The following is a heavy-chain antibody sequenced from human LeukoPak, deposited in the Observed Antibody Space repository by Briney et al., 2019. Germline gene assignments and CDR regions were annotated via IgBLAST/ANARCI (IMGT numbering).Heavy chain of an antibody. J-gene: IGHJ2*01. D-gene: IGHD3-22*01. CDR3: ARARSPYYYDSSGYSECWYFDL. CDR1: GGSISSYY. CDR2: IYYSGST. V-gene: IGHV4-59*01. Sequence: SETLSLTCTVSGGSISSYYWSWLRQPPGKGLEWIGYIYYSGSTNYNPSLKSRVTISVDTSKNQFSLKLSSVTAADTAVYYCARARSPYYYDSSGYSECWYFDLWGRGTLVTVSS.